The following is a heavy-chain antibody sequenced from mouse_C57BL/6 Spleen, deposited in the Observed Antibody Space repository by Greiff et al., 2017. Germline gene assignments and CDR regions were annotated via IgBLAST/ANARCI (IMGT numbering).Heavy chain of an antibody. CDR2: ISSGGDYI. CDR3: TRAWDEEDWYFDV. Sequence: EVHLVESGEGLVKPGGSLKLSCAASGFTFSSYAMSWVRQTPEKRLEWVAYISSGGDYIYYADTVKGRFTISRDNARNTLYLQMSSLKSEDTAMYYCTRAWDEEDWYFDVWGTGTTVTVSS. CDR1: GFTFSSYA. V-gene: IGHV5-9-1*02. D-gene: IGHD4-1*01. J-gene: IGHJ1*03.